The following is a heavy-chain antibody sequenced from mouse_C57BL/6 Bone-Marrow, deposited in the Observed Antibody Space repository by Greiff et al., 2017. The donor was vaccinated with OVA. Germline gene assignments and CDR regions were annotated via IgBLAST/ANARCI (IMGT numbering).Heavy chain of an antibody. V-gene: IGHV1-53*01. CDR1: GYTFTSYW. CDR3: VRLRLYYYAMDY. CDR2: IKPSNGGT. D-gene: IGHD2-12*01. J-gene: IGHJ4*01. Sequence: QVQLQQPGTELVKPGASVKLSCKASGYTFTSYWMHWVKQRPGQGLEWIGNIKPSNGGTNYNEKFKSKATLTVDKSSSTAYMQLSSLTSEDSAVYYCVRLRLYYYAMDYWGQGTSVTVSS.